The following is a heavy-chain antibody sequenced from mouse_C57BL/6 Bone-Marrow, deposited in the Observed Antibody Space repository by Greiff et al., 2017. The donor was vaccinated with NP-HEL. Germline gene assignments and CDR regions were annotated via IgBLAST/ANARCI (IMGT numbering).Heavy chain of an antibody. CDR1: GFSFNTYA. J-gene: IGHJ3*01. CDR2: IRSKSNNYAT. Sequence: EVMLVESGGGLVQPEGSLKLSCAASGFSFNTYAMNWVRQAPGKGLEWVARIRSKSNNYATYYADSVKDRFTISRDDSESMLYLQMNNLKTEDTAMYYCMRREFAYWGQGTLVTVSA. CDR3: MRREFAY. V-gene: IGHV10-1*01.